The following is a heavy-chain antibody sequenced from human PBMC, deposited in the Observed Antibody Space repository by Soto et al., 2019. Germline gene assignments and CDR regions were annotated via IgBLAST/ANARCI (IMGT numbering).Heavy chain of an antibody. CDR1: GGSISNYY. D-gene: IGHD6-6*01. CDR2: IYTSGSP. V-gene: IGHV4-4*07. CDR3: ARLRSSSSDYFDY. J-gene: IGHJ4*02. Sequence: QVQLQESGPGLVKPSETLSLTCTVSGGSISNYYWNWIRQSAGEGLQWIGRIYTSGSPNYNPSLKSRVTMSIDTSKNQFSLKLTSVTAADTAVYYCARLRSSSSDYFDYWGQGTLFTVSS.